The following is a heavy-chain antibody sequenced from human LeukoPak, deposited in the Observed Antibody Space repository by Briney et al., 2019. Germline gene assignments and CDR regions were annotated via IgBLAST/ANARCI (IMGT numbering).Heavy chain of an antibody. Sequence: GGSPRLSCAASGFTFSSYAMHWVCQAPGKGLEWVAVISYDGSNKYYADSVKGRFTISRDNSKNTLYLQMNSLRAEDTAVYYCAREDYDILTGYPNWFDPWGQGTLVTVSS. J-gene: IGHJ5*02. V-gene: IGHV3-30*04. CDR1: GFTFSSYA. CDR2: ISYDGSNK. D-gene: IGHD3-9*01. CDR3: AREDYDILTGYPNWFDP.